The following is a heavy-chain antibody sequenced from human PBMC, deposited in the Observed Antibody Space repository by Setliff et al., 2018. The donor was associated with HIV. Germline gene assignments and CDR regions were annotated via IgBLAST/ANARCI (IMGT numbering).Heavy chain of an antibody. CDR1: GYTFTSYD. Sequence: ASVKVSCKASGYTFTSYDINWVRQATGQGLEWMGWMNPNSGNTGYAQKFQGRVTMTRNTSISTAYMELSSLRSEDTAVYYCARIAWPWWQWLVRSGKWYFDYWGQGTLVTVS. V-gene: IGHV1-8*01. J-gene: IGHJ4*02. D-gene: IGHD6-19*01. CDR3: ARIAWPWWQWLVRSGKWYFDY. CDR2: MNPNSGNT.